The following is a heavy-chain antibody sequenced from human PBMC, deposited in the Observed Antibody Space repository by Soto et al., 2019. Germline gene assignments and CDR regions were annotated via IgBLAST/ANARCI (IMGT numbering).Heavy chain of an antibody. CDR2: ISSKGSYI. D-gene: IGHD3-10*01. CDR1: GFNFSTYG. V-gene: IGHV3-21*01. Sequence: GGSLRLSCAASGFNFSTYGMNWVRQAPGKGLEWVSSISSKGSYIYYTPSVKGRFTISRDNAKNSVYLQMNSLRAEDTAVYYCGRDRSHYAGVGKIDPWGQGNLVTVSS. J-gene: IGHJ5*02. CDR3: GRDRSHYAGVGKIDP.